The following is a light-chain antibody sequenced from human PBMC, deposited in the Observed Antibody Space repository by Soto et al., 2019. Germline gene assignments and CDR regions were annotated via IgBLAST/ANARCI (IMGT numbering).Light chain of an antibody. CDR2: EVT. V-gene: IGLV2-14*01. J-gene: IGLJ1*01. CDR3: SSKRDSSTLFV. CDR1: SSDVGAYNY. Sequence: QSALTQPASVSGSPGQSITISCTVTSSDVGAYNYVSWYQHHPGKVPKLLIYEVTNRPSGVSDRFSGSKSGNTASLTISGLQAEDEADYYCSSKRDSSTLFVFGTGTKVTVL.